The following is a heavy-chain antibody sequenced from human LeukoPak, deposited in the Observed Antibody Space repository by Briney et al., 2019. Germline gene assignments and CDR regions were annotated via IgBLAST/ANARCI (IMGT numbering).Heavy chain of an antibody. CDR3: ASYYGDYPSYYYGMDV. Sequence: GASVKVSCKASGGTFSSYAISWGRQAPGQGLEWMGGIIPIFGTANYAQKFQGRVTIAADKSTSTAYMELSSLRSEDTAVYYCASYYGDYPSYYYGMDVWGKGTTVTVSS. CDR2: IIPIFGTA. J-gene: IGHJ6*04. CDR1: GGTFSSYA. V-gene: IGHV1-69*06. D-gene: IGHD4-17*01.